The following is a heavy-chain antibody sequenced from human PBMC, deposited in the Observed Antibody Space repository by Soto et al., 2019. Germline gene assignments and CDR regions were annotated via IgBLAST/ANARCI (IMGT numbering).Heavy chain of an antibody. J-gene: IGHJ4*02. V-gene: IGHV4-59*01. CDR2: IYYSGST. Sequence: QVQLQESGPGLVKPSETLSLTCTVSGGYINNYYWSWIRQPPGKGLEWIGHIYYSGSTNYNPSLKTRVTISVDTSKNLFSLKLTSVTAADTAVYYCARGGTLRHFDYWGQGTLVTVSS. CDR3: ARGGTLRHFDY. CDR1: GGYINNYY. D-gene: IGHD4-17*01.